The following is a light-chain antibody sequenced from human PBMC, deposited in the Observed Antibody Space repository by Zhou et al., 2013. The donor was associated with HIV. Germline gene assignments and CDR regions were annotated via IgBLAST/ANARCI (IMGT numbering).Light chain of an antibody. Sequence: ETVMTQSPATLSVSPGEGATLSCRASQSVRSSLAWYQQKPGQAPRLLIYGVSTRATGIPARFSGSGSGTEFTLTITSLQSEDVAVYYCQQYNRWPPLTFGGGPRWRSN. CDR1: QSVRSS. CDR2: GVS. CDR3: QQYNRWPPLT. J-gene: IGKJ4*01. V-gene: IGKV3-15*01.